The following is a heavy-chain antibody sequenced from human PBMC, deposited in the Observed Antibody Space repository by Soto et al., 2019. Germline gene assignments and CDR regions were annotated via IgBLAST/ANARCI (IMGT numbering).Heavy chain of an antibody. J-gene: IGHJ4*02. D-gene: IGHD2-21*01. V-gene: IGHV1-69*06. CDR3: AASTYQSRVPGYSHLDH. CDR2: IIPLFDSA. Sequence: SGKGSCKTSGDTYSNQAIRWGRQDPGQGLEWMGGIIPLFDSASYAQRSDDGVTITADKFTSTVDMELRILTSEDTAVYYRAASTYQSRVPGYSHLDHWRQGPLVTVSS. CDR1: GDTYSNQA.